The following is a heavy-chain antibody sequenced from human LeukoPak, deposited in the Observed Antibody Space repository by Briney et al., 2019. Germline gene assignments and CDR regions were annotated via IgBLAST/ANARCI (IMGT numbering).Heavy chain of an antibody. CDR1: GGTFSSYA. Sequence: ASVKVSCKASGGTFSSYAISWVRQAPGQGLEWMGWINPNSGGTNYAQKFQGRVTMTRDTSISTAYMELSRLRSDDTAVYYCAREPNWNYRNWFDPWGQGTLVTVSS. V-gene: IGHV1-2*02. D-gene: IGHD1-7*01. CDR2: INPNSGGT. J-gene: IGHJ5*02. CDR3: AREPNWNYRNWFDP.